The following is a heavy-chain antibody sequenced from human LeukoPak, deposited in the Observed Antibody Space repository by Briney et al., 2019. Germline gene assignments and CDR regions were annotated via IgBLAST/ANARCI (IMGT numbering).Heavy chain of an antibody. D-gene: IGHD3-16*01. CDR1: GGSISSGDYY. Sequence: SETLSLTCTVSGGSISSGDYYWSWIRQHPGKGLEWIGYISYSGGTSYCPSLKSRTTISLDTSKNQFSLRLSSVTAADTAIYYCASSTYYVFDHWGQGTVVTVSS. CDR3: ASSTYYVFDH. J-gene: IGHJ4*02. V-gene: IGHV4-31*03. CDR2: ISYSGGT.